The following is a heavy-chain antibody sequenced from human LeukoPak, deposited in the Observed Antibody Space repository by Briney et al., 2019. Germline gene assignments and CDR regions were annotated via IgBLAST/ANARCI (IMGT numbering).Heavy chain of an antibody. CDR2: IYTSGST. V-gene: IGHV4-61*02. CDR1: GDPIRSNNYY. CDR3: ASGNTLKGVDY. J-gene: IGHJ4*02. D-gene: IGHD2/OR15-2a*01. Sequence: PSETLSLTCSVSGDPIRSNNYYWTWVRQPAGKGLEWIGRIYTSGSTLYSPSLQSRVTISIDQSKNQFSLRLTSVTAADTAVYYCASGNTLKGVDYWGQGTLVSVSS.